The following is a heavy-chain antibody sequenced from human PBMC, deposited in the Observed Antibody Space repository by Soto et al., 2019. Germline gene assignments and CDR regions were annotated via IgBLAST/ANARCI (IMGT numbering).Heavy chain of an antibody. D-gene: IGHD2-15*01. CDR3: ARAAPSRGVAPNWLDP. CDR2: IYHSGST. V-gene: IGHV4-4*02. Sequence: SETRSLTCAVSGGSISSSNWWSWVRQPPGKGLEWIGEIYHSGSTNYNPSLKSRVTISLDKTKNQFSLKLSSVTAADTAAYYCARAAPSRGVAPNWLDPWGKGTLVTFP. J-gene: IGHJ5*02. CDR1: GGSISSSNW.